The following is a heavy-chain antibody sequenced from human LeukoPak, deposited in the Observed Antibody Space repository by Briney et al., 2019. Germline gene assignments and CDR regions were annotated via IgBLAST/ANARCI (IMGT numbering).Heavy chain of an antibody. D-gene: IGHD2-2*02. J-gene: IGHJ4*02. V-gene: IGHV3-21*01. Sequence: AGGSLRLSCAASGFTFSSYAMSWVRQAPGKGLEWVSSISSSSSYIYYADSVKGRFTISRDNAKNSLYLQMNSLRAEDTAVYYCAREVVVPAAIFDYWGQGTLVTVSS. CDR3: AREVVVPAAIFDY. CDR2: ISSSSSYI. CDR1: GFTFSSYA.